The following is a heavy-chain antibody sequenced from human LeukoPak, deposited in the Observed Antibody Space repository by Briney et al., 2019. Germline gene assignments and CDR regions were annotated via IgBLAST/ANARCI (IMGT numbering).Heavy chain of an antibody. D-gene: IGHD3-22*01. Sequence: GGSLRLSCAASGFTFSSYWMSWVRQAPGKGLEWVSVIYAGGSTYYADSVKGRFTISRDNSKNSLYLQMNSLSAEDTAVYYCARDRTYYYDSSGYSGSDAFDIWGQGTMVTVSS. CDR3: ARDRTYYYDSSGYSGSDAFDI. CDR1: GFTFSSYW. CDR2: IYAGGST. V-gene: IGHV3-66*01. J-gene: IGHJ3*02.